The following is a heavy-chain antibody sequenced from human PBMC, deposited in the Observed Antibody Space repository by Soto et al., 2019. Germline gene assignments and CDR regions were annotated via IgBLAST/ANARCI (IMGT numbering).Heavy chain of an antibody. CDR1: GYTFTDYW. Sequence: GESLKISCKGSGYTFTDYWIGWVRQLPGKGLEGMGIIYPGDSDTRYSPSFQGHVTITVDKSTSTAYLQWNTLKASDTAMYYCARPISNFTYYYSAMDVWGQGTTVTVSS. D-gene: IGHD4-4*01. V-gene: IGHV5-51*01. J-gene: IGHJ6*02. CDR3: ARPISNFTYYYSAMDV. CDR2: IYPGDSDT.